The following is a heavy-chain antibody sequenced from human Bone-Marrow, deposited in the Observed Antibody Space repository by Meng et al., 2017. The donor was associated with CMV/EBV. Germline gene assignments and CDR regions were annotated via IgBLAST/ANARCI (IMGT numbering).Heavy chain of an antibody. Sequence: FTSDDSNWVRQATGKGLEWMGWMNPNSGNTGYAQKFQGRVTMTRNTSISTAYMELSSLRSEDTAVYYCARVRGNYDFWSSRRNWFDPWGQGTLVTVSS. J-gene: IGHJ5*02. CDR2: MNPNSGNT. V-gene: IGHV1-8*01. CDR3: ARVRGNYDFWSSRRNWFDP. CDR1: FTSDD. D-gene: IGHD3-3*01.